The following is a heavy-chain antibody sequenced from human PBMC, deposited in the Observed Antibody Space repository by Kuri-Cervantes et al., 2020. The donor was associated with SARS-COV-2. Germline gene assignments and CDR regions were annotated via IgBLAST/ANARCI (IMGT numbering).Heavy chain of an antibody. D-gene: IGHD1-1*01. Sequence: ETLSLTCTVSGGSISSYYWSWIRQPPGKGLEWIGYIYCSGSTNYKPSLKSRVTISVDTSKNQFSLKLSSVTAADTAVYYCARHELERGASYYFEYWGQGTLVTVSS. CDR3: ARHELERGASYYFEY. V-gene: IGHV4-59*08. J-gene: IGHJ4*02. CDR2: IYCSGST. CDR1: GGSISSYY.